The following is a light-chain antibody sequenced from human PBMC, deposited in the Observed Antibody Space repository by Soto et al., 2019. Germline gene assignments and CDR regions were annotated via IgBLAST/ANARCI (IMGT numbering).Light chain of an antibody. Sequence: EIVVTQSPGTLALSPGERATLSCRASQSVSSSYLAWYQQKPGQAPRLLIYGASSRATGIPDRFSGSGSGTDFTLTISRLEPEDFAVYYCQQYGSSETFGQGTKVDIK. CDR1: QSVSSSY. V-gene: IGKV3-20*01. CDR2: GAS. J-gene: IGKJ1*01. CDR3: QQYGSSET.